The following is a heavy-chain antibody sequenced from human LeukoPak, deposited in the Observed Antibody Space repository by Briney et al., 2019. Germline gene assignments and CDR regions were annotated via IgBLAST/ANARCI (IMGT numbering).Heavy chain of an antibody. V-gene: IGHV1-8*02. J-gene: IGHJ4*02. CDR2: MNPNSGNT. Sequence: ASVKVSCKASGYTFTSYDINWVRQATGQGLEWMGWMNPNSGNTGYAQKFQGRVTMTEDTSTDTAYMELSSLRSEDTAVYYCATGVFGSGAGRYFDYWGQGTLVTVSS. D-gene: IGHD3-3*01. CDR3: ATGVFGSGAGRYFDY. CDR1: GYTFTSYD.